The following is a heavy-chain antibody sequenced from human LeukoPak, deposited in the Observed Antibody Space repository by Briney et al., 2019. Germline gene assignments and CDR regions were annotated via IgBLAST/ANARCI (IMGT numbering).Heavy chain of an antibody. CDR3: ARADKRPDFWSGYFISWFDP. J-gene: IGHJ5*02. Sequence: SETLSLTCAVYGGSLSDYYWSWIRQPPGKGLEGIGYIYYSGSTNYNPSLKSRVTISVDTSKNQFSLKLSSVTAADTAVYYCARADKRPDFWSGYFISWFDPWGQGTLVTVSS. D-gene: IGHD3-3*01. CDR1: GGSLSDYY. CDR2: IYYSGST. V-gene: IGHV4-59*01.